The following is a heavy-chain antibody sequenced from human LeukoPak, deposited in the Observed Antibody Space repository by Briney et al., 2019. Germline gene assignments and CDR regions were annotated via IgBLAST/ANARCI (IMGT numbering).Heavy chain of an antibody. V-gene: IGHV1-18*01. J-gene: IGHJ4*02. Sequence: GASVKVSSKASGYTFTSYGISWVRQAPGQGLEWMGWISAYNGNTNYAQKLQGRVTMTTDTSTSTAYMELRSLRSDDTAVYYCARDTSRDGYIHLPPFDYWGQGTLVTVSS. CDR1: GYTFTSYG. CDR3: ARDTSRDGYIHLPPFDY. D-gene: IGHD5-24*01. CDR2: ISAYNGNT.